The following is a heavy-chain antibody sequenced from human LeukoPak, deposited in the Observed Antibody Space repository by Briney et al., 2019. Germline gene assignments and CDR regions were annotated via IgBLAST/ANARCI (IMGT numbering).Heavy chain of an antibody. CDR1: GFTSIAYA. CDR2: ISGGGVTT. D-gene: IGHD3-16*01. Sequence: GGSLRPSCVGSGFTSIAYALTWARQAPGKGLEWVSGISGGGVTTYYADSVKGRFTISRDNSKNTLYLQMNSLRADDTAIYYCARNQQLGGHSYYYYGMDVWGQGTTVTVSS. V-gene: IGHV3-23*01. J-gene: IGHJ6*02. CDR3: ARNQQLGGHSYYYYGMDV.